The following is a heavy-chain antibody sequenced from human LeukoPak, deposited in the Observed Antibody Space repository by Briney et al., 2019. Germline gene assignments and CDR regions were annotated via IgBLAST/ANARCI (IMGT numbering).Heavy chain of an antibody. V-gene: IGHV3-48*03. J-gene: IGHJ4*02. CDR3: ARPTKTYCGGECSLGY. CDR1: GFTFSSYE. CDR2: ISSSGNTI. D-gene: IGHD2-21*01. Sequence: GGSLRLSCEVSGFTFSSYEMNWVRQAPGKGLEWVSYISSSGNTIYYADSVKGRFTISRDNAKNSLYLQMHSLRAEDTAVYYCARPTKTYCGGECSLGYWGQGTLVTVSS.